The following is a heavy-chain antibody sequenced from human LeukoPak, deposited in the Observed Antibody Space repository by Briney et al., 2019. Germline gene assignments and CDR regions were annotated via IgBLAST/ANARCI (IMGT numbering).Heavy chain of an antibody. V-gene: IGHV3-23*01. J-gene: IGHJ4*02. CDR2: ISGSGGST. D-gene: IGHD6-19*01. Sequence: GGSLRLSCAASGFTFSSYAMSWVRQAPGKGLEWVAAISGSGGSTYYADSVKGRFTISRDNSKNTLYLQMNSLRAEDTAVYYCAKDSNIAVADHQLDYWGQGTLVTVSS. CDR1: GFTFSSYA. CDR3: AKDSNIAVADHQLDY.